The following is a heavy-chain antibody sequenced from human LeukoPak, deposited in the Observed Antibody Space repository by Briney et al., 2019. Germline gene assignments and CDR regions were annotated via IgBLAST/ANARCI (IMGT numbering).Heavy chain of an antibody. CDR3: ARETKRWSYDSSGYYAFDAFDI. D-gene: IGHD3-22*01. Sequence: QPGGSLRLSCAASGFTFSSYAMSWVRQAPGKGLEWVSAISGSGGSTYYADSVKGRFAISRDNAKNTLYLQMNSLRAEDTAVYYCARETKRWSYDSSGYYAFDAFDIWGQGTMVTVSS. V-gene: IGHV3-23*01. CDR1: GFTFSSYA. J-gene: IGHJ3*02. CDR2: ISGSGGST.